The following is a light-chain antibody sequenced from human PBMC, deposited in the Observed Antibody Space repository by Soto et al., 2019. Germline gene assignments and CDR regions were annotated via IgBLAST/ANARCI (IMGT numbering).Light chain of an antibody. J-gene: IGLJ3*02. V-gene: IGLV2-23*01. Sequence: QSALTQPASVSGSLGQSITISCTGTSSDVGSYKFVSWYQHPPGIAPKLLIYEGIKRPSGVSNRFSASKSGSTASLAISGLQDEDEADYSCGSFAHSTLVFGGGPKLTVL. CDR1: SSDVGSYKF. CDR2: EGI. CDR3: GSFAHSTLV.